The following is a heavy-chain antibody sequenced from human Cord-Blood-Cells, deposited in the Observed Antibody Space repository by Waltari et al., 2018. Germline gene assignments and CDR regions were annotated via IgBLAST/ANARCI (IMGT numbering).Heavy chain of an antibody. CDR1: GGSFSGYY. D-gene: IGHD3-10*01. Sequence: QVQLQQWGAGLLKPSETLSLTCAVYGGSFSGYYWSWIRQPPGKGREGIGEISHSGSTTYSPSRKSRVTISVGTSKNQFSLKLSSVTAADTAVYYCARGRFIGYYYGSGSIPFDYWGQGTLVTVSS. V-gene: IGHV4-34*01. J-gene: IGHJ4*02. CDR2: ISHSGST. CDR3: ARGRFIGYYYGSGSIPFDY.